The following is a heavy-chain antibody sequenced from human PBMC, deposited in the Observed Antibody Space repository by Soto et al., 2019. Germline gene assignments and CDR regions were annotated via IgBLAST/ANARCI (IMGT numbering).Heavy chain of an antibody. V-gene: IGHV2-5*02. Sequence: QITLKEFGPTLVKPTQPLTLTCTFSGFSLSTSGVGVGWIRQPPGKALEWLALIYWDDDKRYSPSLKSRLTITKDTSKIQAVVTIIDMDPVDTATYYCAHTRRGSYFVYWGQGTLVTVSS. CDR2: IYWDDDK. D-gene: IGHD3-16*01. CDR1: GFSLSTSGVG. CDR3: AHTRRGSYFVY. J-gene: IGHJ4*02.